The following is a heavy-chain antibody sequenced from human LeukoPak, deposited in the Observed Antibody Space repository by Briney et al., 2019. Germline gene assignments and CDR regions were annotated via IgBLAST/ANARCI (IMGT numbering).Heavy chain of an antibody. D-gene: IGHD3-3*01. V-gene: IGHV7-4-1*02. CDR2: INTNTGNP. J-gene: IGHJ3*02. CDR3: ARDLAVYDFWSGYRNDAFDI. Sequence: ASVKVSCKASGYTFTSYAMNWVRQAPGQGLEWMGWINTNTGNPTYAQGFTGRFVFSLDTSVSTAYLQISSLKAEDTAVYYCARDLAVYDFWSGYRNDAFDIWGQGTMVTVSS. CDR1: GYTFTSYA.